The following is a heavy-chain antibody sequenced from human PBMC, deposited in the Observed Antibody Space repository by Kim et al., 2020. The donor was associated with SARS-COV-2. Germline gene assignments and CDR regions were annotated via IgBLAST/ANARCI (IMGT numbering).Heavy chain of an antibody. CDR3: ARGGEGGYCSSTSCSPGRYYYYGMDI. V-gene: IGHV1-69*02. CDR2: IIPILGIA. J-gene: IGHJ6*02. CDR1: GGTFSSYT. D-gene: IGHD2-2*01. Sequence: SVKVSCKASGGTFSSYTISWVRQAPGQGLEWMGRIIPILGIANYAQKFQGRVTITADKSTSTAYMELSSLRSEDTAVYYCARGGEGGYCSSTSCSPGRYYYYGMDIWGQGTTVTVSS.